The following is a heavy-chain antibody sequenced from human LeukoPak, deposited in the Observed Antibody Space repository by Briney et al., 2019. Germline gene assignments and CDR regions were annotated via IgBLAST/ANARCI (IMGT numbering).Heavy chain of an antibody. CDR3: ARVAGVEVAPATSY. CDR2: VYHTGST. CDR1: GYSISNGFY. Sequence: SETLSLTCTVSGYSISNGFYWAWIRQPPGNGLEWIGSVYHTGSTYSNPSLKSRVTISVDTSKNQFSLSLTSVTAADTAVYYCARVAGVEVAPATSYWGQGTLVTVSS. V-gene: IGHV4-38-2*02. D-gene: IGHD2-15*01. J-gene: IGHJ4*02.